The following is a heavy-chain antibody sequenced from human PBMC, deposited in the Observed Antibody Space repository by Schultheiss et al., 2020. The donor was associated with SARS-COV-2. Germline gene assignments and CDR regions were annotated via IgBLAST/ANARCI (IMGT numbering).Heavy chain of an antibody. D-gene: IGHD3-3*01. CDR2: IGTAGDT. J-gene: IGHJ6*03. V-gene: IGHV3-13*04. Sequence: GGSLRLSCATSGFTFSSYDMHWVRQPTGKGLQWISTIGTAGDTYYQDSVKGRFTISRENARNSLYLQMNSLRAGDTAVYYCTRDNRLLGVDQYYMDVWGKGTTVTV. CDR3: TRDNRLLGVDQYYMDV. CDR1: GFTFSSYD.